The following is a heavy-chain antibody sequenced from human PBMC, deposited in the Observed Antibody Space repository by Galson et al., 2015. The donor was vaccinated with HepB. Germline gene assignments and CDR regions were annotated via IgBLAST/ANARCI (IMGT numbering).Heavy chain of an antibody. CDR2: IRSKAYGGTT. V-gene: IGHV3-49*03. D-gene: IGHD4-23*01. CDR1: GFTFGDYA. Sequence: SLRLSCAASGFTFGDYAMSWFRQAPGKGLEWVGFIRSKAYGGTTEYAASVKGRFTISRDDSKSIAYLQMNSLKTEDTAVYYCTRDSPDYGGNWGVWYYYYGMDVWGQGTTVTVSS. J-gene: IGHJ6*02. CDR3: TRDSPDYGGNWGVWYYYYGMDV.